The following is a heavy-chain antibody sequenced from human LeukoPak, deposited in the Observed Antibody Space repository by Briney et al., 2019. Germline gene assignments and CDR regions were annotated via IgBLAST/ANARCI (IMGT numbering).Heavy chain of an antibody. Sequence: QPGGSLRLSCAASGFTFSSYWMNWVRQAPGKGLEWVAHIRQDGSEKYYADPVRGRYTISRDDAQNSVYLQLNSLKAEDTATSDCARGEGRREQLFDYWGQGTLVTVSS. CDR1: GFTFSSYW. V-gene: IGHV3-7*01. J-gene: IGHJ4*01. D-gene: IGHD6-13*01. CDR2: IRQDGSEK. CDR3: ARGEGRREQLFDY.